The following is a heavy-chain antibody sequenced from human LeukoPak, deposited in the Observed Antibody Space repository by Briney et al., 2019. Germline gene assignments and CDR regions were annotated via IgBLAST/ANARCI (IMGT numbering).Heavy chain of an antibody. CDR3: ARGGYSYPLDAFDI. CDR1: GGSTSSYY. D-gene: IGHD5-18*01. CDR2: IYYSGST. V-gene: IGHV4-59*01. Sequence: SETLSLTCTVSGGSTSSYYWSWIRQPPGKGLEWIGYIYYSGSTNYNPSLKSRVTISVDTSKNQFSLNLSSVTAADTAVYYCARGGYSYPLDAFDIWGQGTMVTVSS. J-gene: IGHJ3*02.